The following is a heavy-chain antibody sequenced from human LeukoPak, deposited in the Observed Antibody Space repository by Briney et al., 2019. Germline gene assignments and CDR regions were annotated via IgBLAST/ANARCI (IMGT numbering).Heavy chain of an antibody. D-gene: IGHD6-13*01. Sequence: SETLSLTCTVSGVSISSYYWSWIRQPPGKGLEWIGYIYYSGSTNYNPSLKSRVTISVDTSKNQFSLKLSSVTAADTAVYYCARTSAAAFNWFDPWGQGTLVTVSS. V-gene: IGHV4-59*08. CDR2: IYYSGST. CDR1: GVSISSYY. J-gene: IGHJ5*02. CDR3: ARTSAAAFNWFDP.